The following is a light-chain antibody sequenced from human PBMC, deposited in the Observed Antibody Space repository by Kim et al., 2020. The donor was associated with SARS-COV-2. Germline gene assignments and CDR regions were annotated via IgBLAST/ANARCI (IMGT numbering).Light chain of an antibody. V-gene: IGLV2-18*02. CDR1: SSDVGSYNR. CDR3: SSYTSSNTLV. Sequence: GQSVTISCTGTSSDVGSYNRVSWYQQPPGTAPKLMIYEVTNRPSGVPDRFSGSKSGNTASLTISGLQTEDEADYYCSSYTSSNTLVFGGGTKLTVL. J-gene: IGLJ3*02. CDR2: EVT.